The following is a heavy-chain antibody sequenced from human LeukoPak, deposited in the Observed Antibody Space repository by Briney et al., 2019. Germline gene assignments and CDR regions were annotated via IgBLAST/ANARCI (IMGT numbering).Heavy chain of an antibody. J-gene: IGHJ4*02. V-gene: IGHV3-33*01. CDR1: GLTFSSYG. CDR2: IWYDGSNK. Sequence: GRSLRLSCAASGLTFSSYGMHWVRQAPGKGLEWVAVIWYDGSNKYYADSVKGRFTISRDDSKNTLYLQMNSLRAEDTAVYYCAREAAGYSSSWLDYWGQGTLVTVSS. D-gene: IGHD6-13*01. CDR3: AREAAGYSSSWLDY.